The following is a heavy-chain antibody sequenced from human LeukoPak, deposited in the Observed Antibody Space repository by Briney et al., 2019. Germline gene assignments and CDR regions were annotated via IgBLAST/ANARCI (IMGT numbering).Heavy chain of an antibody. CDR2: IYTSWST. J-gene: IGHJ6*02. Sequence: SETLSLTCTVSVGSISSYYWSWIRQPAGKGLEWIGRIYTSWSTNYNPSLKSRVTISVDTSKNQFYLKLSSVTAADTAVYYCARDNYGDHPYYYYYGMDVWGQGTTVTVSS. CDR3: ARDNYGDHPYYYYYGMDV. D-gene: IGHD4-17*01. CDR1: VGSISSYY. V-gene: IGHV4-4*07.